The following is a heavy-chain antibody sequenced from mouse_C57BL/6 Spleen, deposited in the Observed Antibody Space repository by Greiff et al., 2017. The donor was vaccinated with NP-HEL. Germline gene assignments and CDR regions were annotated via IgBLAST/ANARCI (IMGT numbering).Heavy chain of an antibody. J-gene: IGHJ4*01. Sequence: EVNVVESGGDLVKPGGSLKLSCAASGFTFSSYGMSWVRQTPDKRLEWVATISSGGSYTYYPDSVKGRFTISRDNAKNTLYLQMSSLKSEDTAMYYCASRNSDYYYAMDYWGQGTSVTVSS. V-gene: IGHV5-6*02. CDR3: ASRNSDYYYAMDY. CDR2: ISSGGSYT. D-gene: IGHD4-1*01. CDR1: GFTFSSYG.